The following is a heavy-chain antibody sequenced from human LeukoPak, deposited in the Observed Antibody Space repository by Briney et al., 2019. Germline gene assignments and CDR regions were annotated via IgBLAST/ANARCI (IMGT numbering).Heavy chain of an antibody. V-gene: IGHV4-34*01. CDR3: ARYESGYDYDWFDY. CDR2: INHSGST. J-gene: IGHJ4*02. Sequence: SETLSLTCAVYGGSFSGYSWSWIRQPPGKGLEWIGEINHSGSTNYNPSLKSRVTISVDTSKNQFSLKLSSVTAADTAVYYCARYESGYDYDWFDYWGQGTLVTVSS. D-gene: IGHD5-12*01. CDR1: GGSFSGYS.